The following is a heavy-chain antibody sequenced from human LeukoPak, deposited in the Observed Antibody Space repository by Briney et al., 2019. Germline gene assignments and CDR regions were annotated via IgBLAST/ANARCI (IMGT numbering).Heavy chain of an antibody. CDR3: ARDGHSGYDQIGFFDY. CDR1: GFTFSDYY. J-gene: IGHJ4*02. V-gene: IGHV3-11*01. D-gene: IGHD5-12*01. CDR2: ISSSGSTI. Sequence: GGSLRLSCAASGFTFSDYYISWIRQAPGKGLEWVSYISSSGSTIYYADSAKGRFTISRDNAKNSLYLQMNSLRAEDTAVYYCARDGHSGYDQIGFFDYWGQGTLVTVSS.